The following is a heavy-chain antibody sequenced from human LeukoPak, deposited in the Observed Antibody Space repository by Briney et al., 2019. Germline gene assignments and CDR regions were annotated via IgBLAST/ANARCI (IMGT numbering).Heavy chain of an antibody. CDR3: ARELYDFWSGYYPFDY. D-gene: IGHD3-3*01. CDR2: ISGSGGST. Sequence: GGSLRLSCAASGFTFSSYAMSWVRQAPGKGLEWVSAISGSGGSTYYADSVKGRFTISRDNSKNTLYLQMNSLRAEDTAVYYCARELYDFWSGYYPFDYWGQGTLVTVSS. CDR1: GFTFSSYA. J-gene: IGHJ4*02. V-gene: IGHV3-23*01.